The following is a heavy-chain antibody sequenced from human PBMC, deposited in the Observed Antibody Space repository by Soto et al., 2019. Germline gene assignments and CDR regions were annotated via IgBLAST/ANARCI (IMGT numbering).Heavy chain of an antibody. Sequence: GGSLRLSCAASGFTFSSYAMSWVRQAPGKGLEWVSAISGSGGSTCYADSVKGRFTISRDNSKNTLYLQMNSLRAEDTAVYYCAKNRAWAATNLGVGYWGQGTLVTVSS. CDR1: GFTFSSYA. D-gene: IGHD2-15*01. CDR3: AKNRAWAATNLGVGY. CDR2: ISGSGGST. J-gene: IGHJ4*02. V-gene: IGHV3-23*01.